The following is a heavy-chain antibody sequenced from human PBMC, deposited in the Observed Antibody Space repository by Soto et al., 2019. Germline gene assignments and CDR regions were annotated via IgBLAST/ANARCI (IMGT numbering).Heavy chain of an antibody. CDR1: GFTFSNSA. J-gene: IGHJ5*02. CDR3: AKDWLLGA. V-gene: IGHV3-23*01. CDR2: ISGRGDTT. D-gene: IGHD3-16*01. Sequence: EGQLLESGGGLVQPGGSLRLSCAASGFTFSNSAMNWVRQTPGKGLEWFSAISGRGDTTYYVDSVKGRFTISRYNSKNTLSLQMNSLSAEDTAVYYCAKDWLLGAWGQGTMVTVSS.